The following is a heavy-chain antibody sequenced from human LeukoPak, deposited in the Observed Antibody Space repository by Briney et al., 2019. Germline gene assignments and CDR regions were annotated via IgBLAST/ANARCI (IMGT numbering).Heavy chain of an antibody. J-gene: IGHJ4*02. CDR2: IYYSGST. D-gene: IGHD2-8*01. Sequence: PSETLSLTCTVSGRSISSGGYYWSWIRQHPGKGLEWIGYIYYSGSTYYNPSLKSRVTISVDTSKNQFSLKLSSVTAADTAVYYCARDRGGMVYAIWGQGTLVTVSS. CDR3: ARDRGGMVYAI. CDR1: GRSISSGGYY. V-gene: IGHV4-31*03.